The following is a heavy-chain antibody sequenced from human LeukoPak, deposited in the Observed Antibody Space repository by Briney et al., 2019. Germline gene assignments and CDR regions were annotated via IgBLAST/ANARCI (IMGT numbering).Heavy chain of an antibody. D-gene: IGHD3-10*01. CDR2: ISYDGSSR. CDR1: GFSFSNYP. J-gene: IGHJ3*02. V-gene: IGHV3-30*04. Sequence: GGSLRLSCAASGFSFSNYPMQWVRQAPGKGLEWVATISYDGSSRYSAASVKGRFTISRDNSKNTLSLQMNSLRVEDTAVYYCARTYYGLGNDIWGQGTMVTVFS. CDR3: ARTYYGLGNDI.